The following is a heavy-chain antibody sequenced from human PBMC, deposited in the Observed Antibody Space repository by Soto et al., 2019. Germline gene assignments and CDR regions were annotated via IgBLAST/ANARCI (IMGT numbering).Heavy chain of an antibody. CDR1: GYTFTAYF. CDR3: ARAPFSSSSFFFDY. V-gene: IGHV1-46*01. J-gene: IGHJ4*02. CDR2: INPSGGST. Sequence: ASVKVSCKASGYTFTAYFMHWVRQAPGQGLEWIGIINPSGGSTNYAQKFQGRVAMTWDTSTSTVYMDLSSLRSDDTAVYYCARAPFSSSSFFFDYWGQGTMVTVYS. D-gene: IGHD6-6*01.